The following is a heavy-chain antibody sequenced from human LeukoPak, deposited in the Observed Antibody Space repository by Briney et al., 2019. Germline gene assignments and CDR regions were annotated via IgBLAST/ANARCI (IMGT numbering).Heavy chain of an antibody. CDR1: GFTFADYG. J-gene: IGHJ4*02. Sequence: GGSLRLSCAASGFTFADYGMSWVGRAPGKGLEGLSAITGSGGSTYYTDSVKGRFTIPRDNSKHPLYLQMTSLRAEDTAVYYCAKAHTVHYYDSSGSYAINDYWGQGTLVTVSS. D-gene: IGHD3-22*01. CDR2: ITGSGGST. CDR3: AKAHTVHYYDSSGSYAINDY. V-gene: IGHV3-23*01.